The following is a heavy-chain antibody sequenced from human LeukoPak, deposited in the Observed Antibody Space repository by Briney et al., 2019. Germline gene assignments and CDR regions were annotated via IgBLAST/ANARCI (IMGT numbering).Heavy chain of an antibody. J-gene: IGHJ3*02. CDR1: GGSISSGDYY. V-gene: IGHV4-30-4*01. D-gene: IGHD3-22*01. Sequence: SETLSLTCTVSGGSISSGDYYWSWIRQPPGKGLEWIGYIYYSGSTYYNPSLKSRVTISVDTSKNQFSLKLSSVTAADTAVYYCARSNGSYYDSSGDAFDIWGQGTMVTVSS. CDR3: ARSNGSYYDSSGDAFDI. CDR2: IYYSGST.